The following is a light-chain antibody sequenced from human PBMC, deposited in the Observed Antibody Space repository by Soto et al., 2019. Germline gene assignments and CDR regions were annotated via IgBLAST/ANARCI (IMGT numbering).Light chain of an antibody. J-gene: IGKJ1*01. CDR2: AAS. Sequence: DIQMTQSPASLSASVSDRVTITCRASQGISHYLAWYQQKPGKVPKLLIYAASTLQSGVPSRFSGSGSGTDFTLTISSLQPEDVATYYCQKYDSAPWTFGQGTKVEIK. V-gene: IGKV1-27*01. CDR1: QGISHY. CDR3: QKYDSAPWT.